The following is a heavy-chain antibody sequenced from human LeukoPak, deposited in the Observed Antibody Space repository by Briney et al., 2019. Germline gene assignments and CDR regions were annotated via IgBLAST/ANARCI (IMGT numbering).Heavy chain of an antibody. CDR3: ARGGFGSGSHFDY. CDR2: MNPNSGDT. CDR1: GYTSTSYD. V-gene: IGHV1-8*01. J-gene: IGHJ4*02. D-gene: IGHD3-10*01. Sequence: GASVKVSCKVSGYTSTSYDINWVRQATGQGLEWMGWMNPNSGDTGYVQKFQGRVTMTRSTSISTAYMELSSLRSEDTAIYYCARGGFGSGSHFDYWGQGTLVTVSS.